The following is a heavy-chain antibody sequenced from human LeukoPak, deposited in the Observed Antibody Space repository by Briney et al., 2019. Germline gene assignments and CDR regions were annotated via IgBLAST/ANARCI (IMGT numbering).Heavy chain of an antibody. D-gene: IGHD4-17*01. CDR3: ARDRYGDHTYFDY. J-gene: IGHJ4*02. CDR1: GGSISSSSYS. Sequence: SETLSLTCTVSGGSISSSSYSWSWIRQPPGKGLEWIGYIYHSGSTYYNPSLKSRVTISVDRSKNQFSLKLSSVTAADTAVYYCARDRYGDHTYFDYWGQGTLVTVSS. CDR2: IYHSGST. V-gene: IGHV4-30-2*01.